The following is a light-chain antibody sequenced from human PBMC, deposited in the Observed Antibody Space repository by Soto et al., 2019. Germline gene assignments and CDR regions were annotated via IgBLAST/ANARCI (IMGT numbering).Light chain of an antibody. CDR2: GAS. J-gene: IGKJ1*01. CDR1: QSVSSN. Sequence: EIVMTQSPATLSVSPGERATLSCRASQSVSSNLAWYQQKPGQAPRLLIYGASTRATGIPARFSGSGSGTEFTLSISSLQSEDFAVYYCQQYNNWPRTFDQGTKVVIK. CDR3: QQYNNWPRT. V-gene: IGKV3-15*01.